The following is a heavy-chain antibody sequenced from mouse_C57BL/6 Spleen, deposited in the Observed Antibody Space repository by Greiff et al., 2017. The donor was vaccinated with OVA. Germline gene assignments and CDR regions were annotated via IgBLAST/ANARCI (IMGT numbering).Heavy chain of an antibody. CDR2: IDPSDSYT. Sequence: QVHVKQPGAELVKPGASVKLSCKASGYTFTSYWMQWVKQRPGQGLEWIGEIDPSDSYTNYNQKFKGKATLTVDTSSSTAYMQLSSLTSEDSAVYYCARFGKSYFDYWGQGTTLTVSS. CDR1: GYTFTSYW. J-gene: IGHJ2*01. V-gene: IGHV1-50*01. CDR3: ARFGKSYFDY. D-gene: IGHD3-1*01.